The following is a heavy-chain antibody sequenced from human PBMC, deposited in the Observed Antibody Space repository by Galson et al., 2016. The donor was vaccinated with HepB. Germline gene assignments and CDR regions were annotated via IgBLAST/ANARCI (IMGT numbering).Heavy chain of an antibody. J-gene: IGHJ1*01. CDR1: GFNFSKFW. D-gene: IGHD6-13*01. CDR2: IYPSDSDT. CDR3: ARRLSAAAGGRGDF. Sequence: QSGAEVKEPGESLKISCTGSGFNFSKFWIGWVRQMPGKGLEWMGIIYPSDSDTRYSPSFQGQVTISADRSINTAYLQWGSLKPSDTATYYCARRLSAAAGGRGDFWGQGTRVAVSS. V-gene: IGHV5-51*01.